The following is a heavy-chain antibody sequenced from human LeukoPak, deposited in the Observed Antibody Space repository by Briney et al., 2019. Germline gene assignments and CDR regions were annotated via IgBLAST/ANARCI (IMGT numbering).Heavy chain of an antibody. CDR3: ARAGSYLWLYYFDY. D-gene: IGHD1-26*01. V-gene: IGHV3-23*01. CDR2: ISGSGGST. Sequence: PGGSLRLSCAASGFPFSSYDMSWVRQAPGKGLDWVSAISGSGGSTYYADSVKGRFTISRDNSKNTLYLQMNSLRAEDTAVYYCARAGSYLWLYYFDYWGQGTLVTVSS. J-gene: IGHJ4*02. CDR1: GFPFSSYD.